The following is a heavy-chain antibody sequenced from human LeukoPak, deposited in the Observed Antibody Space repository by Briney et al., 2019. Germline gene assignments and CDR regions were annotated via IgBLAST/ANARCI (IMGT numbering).Heavy chain of an antibody. CDR3: AREGVHCSGRSCLKAY. Sequence: GGSLRLSCAASGFTFSTYWMSWVRQAPGKGLEWVANIKKDGSEKYYMDSVKGRFTISRDNAESSLYLQMNSPRAEDTAVYYCAREGVHCSGRSCLKAYWGQGTQVTVSS. CDR1: GFTFSTYW. J-gene: IGHJ4*02. V-gene: IGHV3-7*03. CDR2: IKKDGSEK. D-gene: IGHD2-15*01.